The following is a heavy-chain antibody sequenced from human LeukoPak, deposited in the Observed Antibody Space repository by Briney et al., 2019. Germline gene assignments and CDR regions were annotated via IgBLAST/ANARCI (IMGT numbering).Heavy chain of an antibody. J-gene: IGHJ5*01. CDR2: INHSGST. CDR3: ARGSPKHDS. CDR1: GGSFSDYY. Sequence: KPSETLSLTCAVYGGSFSDYYCTWIRQSPGKGLEWIGEINHSGSTNYNPSLKSRLTISVDPSKNQFSLKLKSVTAADTAVYYCARGSPKHDSWGQGTLVTVSS. V-gene: IGHV4-34*01.